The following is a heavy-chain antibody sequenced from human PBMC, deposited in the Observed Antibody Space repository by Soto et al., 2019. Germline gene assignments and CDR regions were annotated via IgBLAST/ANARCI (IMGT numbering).Heavy chain of an antibody. V-gene: IGHV1-3*01. CDR1: GYTFTSYA. J-gene: IGHJ4*02. CDR3: ATTIVDLY. D-gene: IGHD1-26*01. CDR2: INAGNGNT. Sequence: VASVKVSCKASGYTFTSYAIHWVRQAPGQRLEWMGWINAGNGNTKYSQKFQGRVIITRDTSAGTAYMELRSLRSEDTAVYYCATTIVDLYWGQGTLVTAPQ.